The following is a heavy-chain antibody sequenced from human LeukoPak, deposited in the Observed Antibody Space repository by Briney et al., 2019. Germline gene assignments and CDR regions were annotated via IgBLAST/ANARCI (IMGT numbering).Heavy chain of an antibody. CDR2: IKEDGSEK. D-gene: IGHD3-22*01. V-gene: IGHV3-7*01. CDR1: GVTFSSYW. Sequence: GGSLRLSCAASGVTFSSYWMSWVRQAPGKGLEWVANIKEDGSEKYYVDSVKGRFTISRDNAKNSLYLQMNSLRAEDTAVYYCARCRFNYDSSGYSSFYHWGQGTLVTVSS. CDR3: ARCRFNYDSSGYSSFYH. J-gene: IGHJ4*02.